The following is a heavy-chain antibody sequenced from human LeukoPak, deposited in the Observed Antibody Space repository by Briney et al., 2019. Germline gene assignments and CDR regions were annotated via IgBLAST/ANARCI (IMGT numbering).Heavy chain of an antibody. Sequence: TGGSLRLSCAASGFTFSSYGVHWVRQTPGKGLEWVAVISYDGSNKYHADSVKGRFTISRDNSKNTLYLQMNSLRAEDTAVYYCAKDLIIGITMVRGVQRYFDYWGQGTLVTVSS. V-gene: IGHV3-30*18. CDR3: AKDLIIGITMVRGVQRYFDY. D-gene: IGHD3-10*01. J-gene: IGHJ4*02. CDR2: ISYDGSNK. CDR1: GFTFSSYG.